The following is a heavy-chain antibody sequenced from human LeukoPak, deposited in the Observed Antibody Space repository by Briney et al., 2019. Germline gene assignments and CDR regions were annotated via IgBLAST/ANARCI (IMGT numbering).Heavy chain of an antibody. CDR1: GHSLTDLS. V-gene: IGHV1-24*01. CDR2: FDIEDAET. D-gene: IGHD4-11*01. Sequence: ASVKVSRKVSGHSLTDLSIHRVRQAPGKGLEWMGGFDIEDAETIYGQEFEGRVIMTEDTATETAYMELSSLKYEDTAVYYCVAEVIEVTMGDYWGQGTLVTVSS. J-gene: IGHJ4*02. CDR3: VAEVIEVTMGDY.